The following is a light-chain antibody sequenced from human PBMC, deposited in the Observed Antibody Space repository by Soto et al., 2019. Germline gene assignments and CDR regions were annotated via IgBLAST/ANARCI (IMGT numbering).Light chain of an antibody. CDR1: QSVYSN. Sequence: EIVMTQSPATLSVSPGQRATLSCRASQSVYSNLAWYQQKPGQAPRLLIYGASTRATGISARFSGSGSGTDFTLTISSLEPEDFAVYYCQQRSNWPWTFGQGTKVDIK. J-gene: IGKJ1*01. CDR3: QQRSNWPWT. V-gene: IGKV3-15*01. CDR2: GAS.